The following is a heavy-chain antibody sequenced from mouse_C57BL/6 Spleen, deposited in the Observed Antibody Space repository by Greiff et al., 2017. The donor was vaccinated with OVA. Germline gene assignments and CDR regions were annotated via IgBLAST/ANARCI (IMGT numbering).Heavy chain of an antibody. CDR2: IWGVGST. CDR1: GFSFTSYG. V-gene: IGHV2-6*01. J-gene: IGHJ4*01. D-gene: IGHD2-4*01. Sequence: VQLVESGPGLVAPSQSLSITCTVSGFSFTSYGVDWVRQSPGKGLEWLGVIWGVGSTNYNSALKSRLSISKDNSKSQVFLKMNSLQTDDTAMYYCARIYYDYDGYAMDYWGQGTSVTVSS. CDR3: ARIYYDYDGYAMDY.